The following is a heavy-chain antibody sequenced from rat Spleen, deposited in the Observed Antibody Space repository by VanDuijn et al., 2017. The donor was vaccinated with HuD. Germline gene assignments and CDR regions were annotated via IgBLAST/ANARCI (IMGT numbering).Heavy chain of an antibody. Sequence: QVQLKESGPGLVQPSQTLSLTCTVSRFSLTSNSVHWVRQPPGKGLEWMGGIWGDGRSDYNSALKSRLSISRETSKSQVFLKMNSLQTEDIATYYCARERLTTAGMGYYFDYWGQGVMVTVSS. J-gene: IGHJ2*01. D-gene: IGHD1-11*01. CDR2: IWGDGRS. CDR1: RFSLTSNS. V-gene: IGHV2-1*01. CDR3: ARERLTTAGMGYYFDY.